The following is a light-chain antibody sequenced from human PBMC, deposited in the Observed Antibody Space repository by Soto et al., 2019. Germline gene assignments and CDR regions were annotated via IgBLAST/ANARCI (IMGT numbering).Light chain of an antibody. J-gene: IGKJ4*01. CDR1: QGISDY. Sequence: DIQLTQSPSFLSASVGDRVTISCRASQGISDYLAWYQQKPGKAPKLLIYGASTLQSGVPSRFSGSASGTEFSLSISSLQPEDFATYFCQQFNAYPLTFGGGTKLEIK. CDR2: GAS. V-gene: IGKV1-9*01. CDR3: QQFNAYPLT.